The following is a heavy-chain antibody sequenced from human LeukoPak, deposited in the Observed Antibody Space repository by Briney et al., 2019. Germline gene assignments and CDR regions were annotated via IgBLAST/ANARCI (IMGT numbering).Heavy chain of an antibody. Sequence: GGSLRLSCAASGFTFGTYWMSWVRQAPGKGLEWVANMKQDGSEKNYVDSVKGRFTISRDNAKNSLYLQMNSLRAEDTAVYFCARVVGVNTYRDFWGQGTQVTVSS. CDR3: ARVVGVNTYRDF. CDR2: MKQDGSEK. V-gene: IGHV3-7*01. D-gene: IGHD4-23*01. CDR1: GFTFGTYW. J-gene: IGHJ4*02.